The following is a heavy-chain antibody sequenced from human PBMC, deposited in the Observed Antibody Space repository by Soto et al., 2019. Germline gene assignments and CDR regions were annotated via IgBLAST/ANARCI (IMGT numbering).Heavy chain of an antibody. V-gene: IGHV1-18*04. J-gene: IGHJ5*02. Sequence: ASVKVSCKASGYTFTSYGISWVRQAPGQGLEWMGWISAYNGNTNYAQKLQGRVTMTTDTSTSTAYMELRSLRSDDTAVYYCAKDRECEHNNGWPQGSWGQGTQVTVSS. CDR2: ISAYNGNT. D-gene: IGHD6-19*01. CDR1: GYTFTSYG. CDR3: AKDRECEHNNGWPQGS.